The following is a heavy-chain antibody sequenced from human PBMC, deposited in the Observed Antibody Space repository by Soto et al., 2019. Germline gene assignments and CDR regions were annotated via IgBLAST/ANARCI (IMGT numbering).Heavy chain of an antibody. V-gene: IGHV3-30-3*01. D-gene: IGHD1-1*01. CDR3: AGTDGERHWYFDL. CDR1: GFTFSSYA. Sequence: QVQLVESGGGVVQPGRSLRLSCAASGFTFSSYAMHWVRQAPGKGLEWVAVISYDGSNKYYADSVKGRFTISRDNSKNALYLHMKSLRAADTAVYYCAGTDGERHWYFDLWGRRTLVTVSS. CDR2: ISYDGSNK. J-gene: IGHJ2*01.